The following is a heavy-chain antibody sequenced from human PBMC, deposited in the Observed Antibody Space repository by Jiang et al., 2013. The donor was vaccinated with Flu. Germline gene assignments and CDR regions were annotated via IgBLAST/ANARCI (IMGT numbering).Heavy chain of an antibody. J-gene: IGHJ4*02. CDR3: ARHIAVAGHRALDY. CDR2: TYYRSKWFT. D-gene: IGHD6-19*01. Sequence: QTLSLTCIISGDSVSSNNAAWNWIRQSPSRGLEWLGRTYYRSKWFTDYAVSVKSRITINPDTSKNQFSLQLNSVTPEDTAVYYCARHIAVAGHRALDYWGQGTLVTVSS. CDR1: GDSVSSNNAA. V-gene: IGHV6-1*01.